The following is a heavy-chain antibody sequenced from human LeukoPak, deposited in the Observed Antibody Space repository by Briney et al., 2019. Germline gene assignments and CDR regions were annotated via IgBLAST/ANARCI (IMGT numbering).Heavy chain of an antibody. CDR1: GFTVSSNY. CDR3: ARAEYYYDSSGYSDY. J-gene: IGHJ4*01. CDR2: IYSGGSA. D-gene: IGHD3-22*01. Sequence: GGSLRLSCAASGFTVSSNYMSWVRQAPGKGLEWVSVIYSGGSAYYADSVKGRFTISRDNSKNTLYLQMNSLRAEDTAVYYCARAEYYYDSSGYSDYWGQEPWSPSPQ. V-gene: IGHV3-66*02.